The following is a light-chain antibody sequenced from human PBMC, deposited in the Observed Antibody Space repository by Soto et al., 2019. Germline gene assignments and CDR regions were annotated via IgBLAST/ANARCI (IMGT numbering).Light chain of an antibody. CDR2: AAS. CDR3: RKYNSAPHT. V-gene: IGKV1-27*01. J-gene: IGKJ2*01. CDR1: QGISYY. Sequence: DIQMTQSPSSLSASVGDRVTITCRASQGISYYLAWYQQKPGKVPKLLIYAASTLQSGVPSRFSGSGSGTDFTLTISRLQNEDVATYYCRKYNSAPHTVGQGTKLEIK.